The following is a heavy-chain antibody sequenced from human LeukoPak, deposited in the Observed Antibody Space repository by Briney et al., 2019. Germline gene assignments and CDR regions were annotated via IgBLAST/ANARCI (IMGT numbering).Heavy chain of an antibody. V-gene: IGHV1-18*04. J-gene: IGHJ4*02. CDR2: ISASNGNT. Sequence: ASVKVSCKAFGYNFFHYGLSWVRQAPGRGLEWMGWISASNGNTKFARKVQGRLTMTKDTSTDTAYMELKRLRSDDTAVYYCARGKTYGGYPDFPNDYWGQGTLVTVSS. CDR3: ARGKTYGGYPDFPNDY. D-gene: IGHD6-25*01. CDR1: GYNFFHYG.